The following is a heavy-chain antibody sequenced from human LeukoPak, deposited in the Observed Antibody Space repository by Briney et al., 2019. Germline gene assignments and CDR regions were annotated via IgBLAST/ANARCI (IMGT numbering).Heavy chain of an antibody. J-gene: IGHJ4*02. V-gene: IGHV3-53*01. Sequence: PGGSLRLPCAASGFTVSSNYMSWVRQAPGKGLEWVSVIYSGGSTYYADSVKGRFTISRDNSKNTLYLQMNSLRAEDTAVYYRASPGYYYDSGYFDYWGQGTLVTVSS. CDR2: IYSGGST. D-gene: IGHD3-22*01. CDR1: GFTVSSNY. CDR3: ASPGYYYDSGYFDY.